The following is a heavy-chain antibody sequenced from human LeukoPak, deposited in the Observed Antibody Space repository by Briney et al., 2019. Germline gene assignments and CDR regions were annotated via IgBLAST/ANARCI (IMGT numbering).Heavy chain of an antibody. V-gene: IGHV3-20*04. Sequence: PGGSLRLPCAASGYTFDDYGMSWVRQAPGKGLEWVSGINWNGGSTGYVDSVKGRFTISRDNAKNSLYLQMNSLRAEDTALYYCARVSGVYYDSSGYYWKPLAFDYWGQGTLVTVSS. J-gene: IGHJ4*02. CDR1: GYTFDDYG. D-gene: IGHD3-22*01. CDR3: ARVSGVYYDSSGYYWKPLAFDY. CDR2: INWNGGST.